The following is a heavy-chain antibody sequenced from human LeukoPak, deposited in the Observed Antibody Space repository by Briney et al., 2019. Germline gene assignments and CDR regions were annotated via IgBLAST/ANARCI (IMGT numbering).Heavy chain of an antibody. CDR1: GLTFSSYA. J-gene: IGHJ4*02. V-gene: IGHV3-23*01. Sequence: GGSLRLSCEASGLTFSSYAMSWVRQAPGKGLEWVSIISGSGGSIYYADSVKGRFTISRDNSKNTLYLQMNSLRAEDTAVYYCAKDLHPRGYSPWAFDYWGQGTLVTVSS. CDR3: AKDLHPRGYSPWAFDY. CDR2: ISGSGGSI. D-gene: IGHD5-18*01.